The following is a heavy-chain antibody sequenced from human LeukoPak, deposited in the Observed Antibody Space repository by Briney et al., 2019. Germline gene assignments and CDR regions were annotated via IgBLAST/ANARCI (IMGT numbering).Heavy chain of an antibody. V-gene: IGHV3-48*04. CDR2: ISSSSSTI. D-gene: IGHD3-10*01. Sequence: GGSLRLSCAASGFTFSNYTMNWVRRAPGTGLEWVSYISSSSSTICYADSVKGRFTISRDNAKNSLYLQMNSLRAEDTAVYYCARELRGRYFDYWGQGTLVTVSS. CDR1: GFTFSNYT. CDR3: ARELRGRYFDY. J-gene: IGHJ4*02.